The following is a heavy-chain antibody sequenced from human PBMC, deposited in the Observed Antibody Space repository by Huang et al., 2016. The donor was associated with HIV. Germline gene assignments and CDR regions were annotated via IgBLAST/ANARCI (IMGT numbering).Heavy chain of an antibody. J-gene: IGHJ3*01. CDR2: IYPVESKS. CDR1: GYSFSIYW. CDR3: AKGRRAFDV. V-gene: IGHV5-51*03. Sequence: EVQLVQSGAEVKKPGESLKISCTGSGYSFSIYWIAWVRQMPGKGVEWMGIIYPVESKSTYSPSFESHVSISVDKSINTVYLHWSSLKASDTAIYYCAKGRRAFDVWGQGTWVTVSS.